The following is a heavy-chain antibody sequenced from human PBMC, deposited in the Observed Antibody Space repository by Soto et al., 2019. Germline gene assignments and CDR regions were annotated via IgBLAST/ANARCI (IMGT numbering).Heavy chain of an antibody. CDR3: ASGRYYYDSSGFMDFDY. CDR1: GFTFSSYS. D-gene: IGHD3-22*01. V-gene: IGHV3-48*01. Sequence: GGSLRLSCTASGFTFSSYSMNWVRQAPGKGLEWVSFITSSSSTIYYADSVKGRFTISKDNAKNLLYLQMNSLRAEDTAVYYCASGRYYYDSSGFMDFDYWGQGTLVTVSS. CDR2: ITSSSSTI. J-gene: IGHJ4*02.